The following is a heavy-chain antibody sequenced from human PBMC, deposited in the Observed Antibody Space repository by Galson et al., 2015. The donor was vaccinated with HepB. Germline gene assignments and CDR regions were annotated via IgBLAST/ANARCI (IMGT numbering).Heavy chain of an antibody. V-gene: IGHV3-23*01. Sequence: SLRLSCAASGFAFDSHAMSWVRQAPGRGLEWISGITGKGGRTFYADSVKGRFTVSKDNSNNMLFLQMNSLRAEDAGLYFCAKGYGLFDSWGQGILVTVSS. D-gene: IGHD3-16*01. J-gene: IGHJ5*01. CDR1: GFAFDSHA. CDR3: AKGYGLFDS. CDR2: ITGKGGRT.